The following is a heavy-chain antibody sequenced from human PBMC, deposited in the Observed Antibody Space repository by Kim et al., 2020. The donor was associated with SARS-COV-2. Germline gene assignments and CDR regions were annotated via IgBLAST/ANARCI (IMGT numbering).Heavy chain of an antibody. V-gene: IGHV3-48*02. CDR1: GFTFSSDS. CDR2: ISSSSSTI. CDR3: ARYKTYYDILTGIAPIYYGMEV. J-gene: IGHJ6*02. Sequence: GGSLRLSCAASGFTFSSDSMNWVRQAPGKGLEWVSYISSSSSTIYYADSVKGRFTISRDKAKNSLYLQMNSLRDEDTAVYYCARYKTYYDILTGIAPIYYGMEVWGQGTTVTVSS. D-gene: IGHD3-9*01.